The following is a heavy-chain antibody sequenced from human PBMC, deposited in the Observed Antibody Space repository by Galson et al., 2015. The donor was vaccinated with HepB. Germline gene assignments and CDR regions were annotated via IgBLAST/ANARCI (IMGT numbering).Heavy chain of an antibody. CDR3: ARAGIVVVSTAAIGGAFDI. Sequence: SLRLSCAASGFTFSSYAMHWVRQAPGKGLEWVAVISYDGSNKYYADSVKGRFTISRDNSKNTLYLQMNSLTAEDTAVYYRARAGIVVVSTAAIGGAFDIWGQGTMVTVSS. J-gene: IGHJ3*02. V-gene: IGHV3-30*04. D-gene: IGHD2-2*01. CDR1: GFTFSSYA. CDR2: ISYDGSNK.